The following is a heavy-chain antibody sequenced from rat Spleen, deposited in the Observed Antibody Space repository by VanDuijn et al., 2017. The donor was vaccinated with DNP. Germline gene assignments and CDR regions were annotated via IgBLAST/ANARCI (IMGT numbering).Heavy chain of an antibody. Sequence: EVQLVGSGGDLVQPGRSLKLSCAASGFTFDNHWMTWIRQVPTKGLEWVASISYDGSSTYYRDSVKGRFTISRDNAKSTLYLQMDSLRSEDTATYYCARHYGGYSYYLYFDFWGPGTMVTVSS. J-gene: IGHJ1*01. CDR3: ARHYGGYSYYLYFDF. V-gene: IGHV5-29*01. CDR2: ISYDGSST. D-gene: IGHD1-11*01. CDR1: GFTFDNHW.